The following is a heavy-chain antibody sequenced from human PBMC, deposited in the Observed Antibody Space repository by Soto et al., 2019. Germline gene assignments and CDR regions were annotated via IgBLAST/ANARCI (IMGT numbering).Heavy chain of an antibody. CDR3: VRDTYYYHSSGPAPFEY. Sequence: QIQLVQSGTEVKRSGASVKVSCKTSGYSFTTYGLSWVRQAPGRGLDWVGWISGYNGNTNYAQKFQGTVILTTDTPTTTGYMEIKSLSSDDTAVYYCVRDTYYYHSSGPAPFEYWGQGTQVTVS. CDR2: ISGYNGNT. V-gene: IGHV1-18*01. D-gene: IGHD3-22*01. J-gene: IGHJ4*02. CDR1: GYSFTTYG.